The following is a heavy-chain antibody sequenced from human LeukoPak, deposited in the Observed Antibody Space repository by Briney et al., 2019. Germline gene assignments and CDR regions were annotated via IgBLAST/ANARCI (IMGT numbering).Heavy chain of an antibody. CDR2: IKSKTDGGTT. CDR1: GFTFSNAW. J-gene: IGHJ4*02. D-gene: IGHD6-19*01. V-gene: IGHV3-15*01. CDR3: TTEGGSWLVRYFDY. Sequence: GGSLRLSCAASGFTFSNAWMSWVRQAPGKGLEWVGRIKSKTDGGTTDYAAPVEGRFTISRDDSKNTLYLQMNSLKTEDTAVYYCTTEGGSWLVRYFDYWGQGSLVTVSS.